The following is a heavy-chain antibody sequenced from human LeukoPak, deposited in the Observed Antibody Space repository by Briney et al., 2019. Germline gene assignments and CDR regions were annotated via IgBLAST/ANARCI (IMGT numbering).Heavy chain of an antibody. CDR3: AKAELGYCSSTSCPPPDV. J-gene: IGHJ6*02. D-gene: IGHD2-2*01. Sequence: PGGSLRLSCAASGFTFSSYGMHWVRQAPGKGLEWVAVISYDGSNKYYADSVKGRFTISRDNSKNTLYLQMNSLRAEDTAVYYCAKAELGYCSSTSCPPPDVWAQGTTATVPS. V-gene: IGHV3-30*18. CDR1: GFTFSSYG. CDR2: ISYDGSNK.